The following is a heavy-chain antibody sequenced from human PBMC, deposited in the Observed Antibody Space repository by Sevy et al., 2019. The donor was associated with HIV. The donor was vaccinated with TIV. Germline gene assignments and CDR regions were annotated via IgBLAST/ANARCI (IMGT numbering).Heavy chain of an antibody. CDR3: ARDYSDSRPRGFDP. CDR1: GDSISNYF. V-gene: IGHV4-59*01. D-gene: IGHD3-22*01. CDR2: IYYSGST. Sequence: SETLSLTCTVSGDSISNYFWSWIRQPPGKGLEWIGYIYYSGSTNYNPSLKSRVTISVDTSKNQFSLKLNSVTAADTAVYYCARDYSDSRPRGFDPWGQGTLVTVSS. J-gene: IGHJ5*02.